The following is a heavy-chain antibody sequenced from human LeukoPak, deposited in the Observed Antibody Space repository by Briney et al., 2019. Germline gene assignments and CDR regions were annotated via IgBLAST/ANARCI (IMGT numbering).Heavy chain of an antibody. CDR2: ISYDGSNK. CDR1: GFTFSSYA. Sequence: GRSLRLSCAASGFTFSSYAMHWVRQAPGKGLEWVAVISYDGSNKYYADSVKGRFTISRDNSKNTLYLQMNSLRAEDTAVYYCARASGGITIFGVVIKGGLDYWGQGTLVTVSS. J-gene: IGHJ4*02. CDR3: ARASGGITIFGVVIKGGLDY. D-gene: IGHD3-3*01. V-gene: IGHV3-30*01.